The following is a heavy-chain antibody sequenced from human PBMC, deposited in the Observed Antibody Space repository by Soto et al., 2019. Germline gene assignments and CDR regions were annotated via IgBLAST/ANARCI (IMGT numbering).Heavy chain of an antibody. J-gene: IGHJ6*04. V-gene: IGHV5-51*01. CDR1: GYSFTSYW. Sequence: GESLKISCKGSGYSFTSYWIGWVLQMPWKGLEWMGIIYPGDSDTRYSPSFQGQVTISADKSISTAYLQWSSLKASDTAMYYCAGGGVRGVITRTRDYYGMDVWGKGTTVTVSS. CDR3: AGGGVRGVITRTRDYYGMDV. D-gene: IGHD3-10*01. CDR2: IYPGDSDT.